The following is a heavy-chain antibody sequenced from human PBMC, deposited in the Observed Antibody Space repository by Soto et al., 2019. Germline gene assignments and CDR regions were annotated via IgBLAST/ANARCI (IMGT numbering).Heavy chain of an antibody. CDR3: ARGSRDGYNYGY. D-gene: IGHD5-12*01. CDR2: IYYSGST. V-gene: IGHV4-61*01. Sequence: SETLSLTCTVSGGSVSSGSYYWSWIRQPPGKGLEWIGYIYYSGSTNYNPSLKSRVTISVDTSKNQFSLMMSSVTAADTAVYYCARGSRDGYNYGYWGQGTLVTVSS. J-gene: IGHJ4*02. CDR1: GGSVSSGSYY.